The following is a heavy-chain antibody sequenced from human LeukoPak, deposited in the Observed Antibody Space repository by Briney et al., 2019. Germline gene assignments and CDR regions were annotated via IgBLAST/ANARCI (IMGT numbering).Heavy chain of an antibody. V-gene: IGHV4-4*07. D-gene: IGHD3-22*01. CDR3: ARDRFLSSDYYDSSGYSEPMPSDYYYMDV. Sequence: SETLSLTCTVSGRSISSYYWSWIRQPAGKGLEWIGRIYTSGSTNYNPSLKSRVTMSVDTSKNQFSLKLSSVTAADTAVYYCARDRFLSSDYYDSSGYSEPMPSDYYYMDVWGKGTTVTVSS. CDR1: GRSISSYY. J-gene: IGHJ6*03. CDR2: IYTSGST.